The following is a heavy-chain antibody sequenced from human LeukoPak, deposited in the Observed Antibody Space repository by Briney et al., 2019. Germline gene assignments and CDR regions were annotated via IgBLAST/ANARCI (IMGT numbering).Heavy chain of an antibody. V-gene: IGHV3-23*01. D-gene: IGHD5-18*01. J-gene: IGHJ5*02. CDR2: TFQGGGEI. CDR3: ATYRQVKLPFEA. Sequence: QPGGSLRLSCAASGFTFSDFAMIWVRQPPGKGPEWVSSTFQGGGEIHYADSVRGRFTISRDNSRSTLFLQMNSLRGEDTAIYYCATYRQVKLPFEAWGQGTLVTVSS. CDR1: GFTFSDFA.